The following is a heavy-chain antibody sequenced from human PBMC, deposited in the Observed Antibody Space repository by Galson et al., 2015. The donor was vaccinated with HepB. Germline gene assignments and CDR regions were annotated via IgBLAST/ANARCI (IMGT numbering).Heavy chain of an antibody. Sequence: SVKVSCKASGYTFTSYYMHWVRQAPGQGLEWMGWINPNSGGTNYAQKFQGWVTMTRDTSISTAYMELSRLRSDDTAVYYCARGGCSGGSCKNYYYYGMDVWGQGTTVTVSS. V-gene: IGHV1-2*04. J-gene: IGHJ6*02. CDR3: ARGGCSGGSCKNYYYYGMDV. CDR1: GYTFTSYY. D-gene: IGHD2-15*01. CDR2: INPNSGGT.